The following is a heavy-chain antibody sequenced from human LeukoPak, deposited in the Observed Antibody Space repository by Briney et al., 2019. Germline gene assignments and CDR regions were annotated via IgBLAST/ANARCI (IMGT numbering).Heavy chain of an antibody. CDR2: ISGSGGST. D-gene: IGHD3-22*01. V-gene: IGHV3-23*01. J-gene: IGHJ4*02. CDR1: GFTFSSYA. CDR3: AKDQKRRITMIVVVIRYFDY. Sequence: PGGSLRLSCAASGFTFSSYAMSWVRQAPGKGLAWVSAISGSGGSTYYADSVKGRFTISRDNSKNTLYLQMNSLRAEDTAVYYCAKDQKRRITMIVVVIRYFDYWGQGTLVTVSS.